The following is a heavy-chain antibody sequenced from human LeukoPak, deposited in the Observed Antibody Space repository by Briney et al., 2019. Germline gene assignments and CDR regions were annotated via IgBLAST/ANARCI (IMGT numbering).Heavy chain of an antibody. CDR3: AKRLMGVSRWYYFDH. J-gene: IGHJ4*02. D-gene: IGHD6-13*01. CDR2: ISAGGGST. Sequence: GGSLRLSCVASGFTFITYALSWVRQAPGKGLEWVSTISAGGGSTYYADSVKGRFTISRDNSKNTLYLQMNSLRVEDTAIYYCAKRLMGVSRWYYFDHWGQGTLVTVSS. CDR1: GFTFITYA. V-gene: IGHV3-23*01.